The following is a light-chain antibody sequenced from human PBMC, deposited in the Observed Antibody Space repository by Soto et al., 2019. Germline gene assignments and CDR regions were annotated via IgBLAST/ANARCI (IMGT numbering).Light chain of an antibody. CDR1: SSDVGAYHF. Sequence: QSVLTQPASVXASPGQSITISCTGSSSDVGAYHFVSWYQHHPGKAPKLILYEVTSRPSGVSSRFSGSKSGNTASLTISGLKADDEANYYCSSYTSSNTPYVFGTGTKVPVL. CDR2: EVT. J-gene: IGLJ1*01. CDR3: SSYTSSNTPYV. V-gene: IGLV2-14*01.